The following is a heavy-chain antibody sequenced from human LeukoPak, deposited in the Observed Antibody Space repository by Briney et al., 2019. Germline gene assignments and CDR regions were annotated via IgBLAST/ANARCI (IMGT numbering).Heavy chain of an antibody. CDR1: GDSISSYY. J-gene: IGHJ4*02. V-gene: IGHV4-59*01. CDR3: ARGMYYFDY. CDR2: IYYSGTT. Sequence: SEALSLTCTVSGDSISSYYWSWIRQPPGKGLEWIGYIYYSGTTNYNPSLKSRVTISIDTSKNQFSLRLSSVTAADTAVYYCARGMYYFDYWGQGTLVTVSS.